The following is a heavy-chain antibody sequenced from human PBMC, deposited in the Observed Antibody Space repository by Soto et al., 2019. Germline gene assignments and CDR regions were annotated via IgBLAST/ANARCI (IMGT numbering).Heavy chain of an antibody. J-gene: IGHJ4*02. V-gene: IGHV3-30*18. CDR1: GFTFSDYA. Sequence: PGGSLRLSCAASGFTFSDYAMHWVRQAPGKGLEWVAVVSHDGRNTHYADSVKGRFTISRDSSKNTVSLEMTSLRAEDTAVYYCTKDSRVTMVRGVIIPPGYWGQGT. CDR2: VSHDGRNT. CDR3: TKDSRVTMVRGVIIPPGY. D-gene: IGHD3-10*01.